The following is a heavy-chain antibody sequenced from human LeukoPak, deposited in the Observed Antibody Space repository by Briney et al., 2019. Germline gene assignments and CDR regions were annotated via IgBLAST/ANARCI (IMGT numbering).Heavy chain of an antibody. Sequence: PGGSLRLSCAASGFTFSSYSMNWVRQAPGKGLEWVSSISSSSNYIYYADSVKGRFTISRDNAKNSLYLQMNSLRAEDTAVYYCARDTKGRLELRGLDYWGQGTLVTVSS. J-gene: IGHJ4*02. CDR1: GFTFSSYS. D-gene: IGHD1-7*01. CDR3: ARDTKGRLELRGLDY. V-gene: IGHV3-21*01. CDR2: ISSSSNYI.